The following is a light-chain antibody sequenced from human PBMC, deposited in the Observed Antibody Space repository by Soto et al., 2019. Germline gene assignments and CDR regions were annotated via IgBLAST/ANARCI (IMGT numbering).Light chain of an antibody. CDR1: SSNIGAGYD. CDR3: QSYDSSLSGWV. V-gene: IGLV1-40*01. Sequence: QSVLTQPPSVSGPPGQRVTISCTGSSSNIGAGYDVHWYQQLPGTAPKLLIYGNSNRPSGVPDRFSGSKSDTSASLAITGLQAEDEADYYCQSYDSSLSGWVFGGGTKLTVL. J-gene: IGLJ3*02. CDR2: GNS.